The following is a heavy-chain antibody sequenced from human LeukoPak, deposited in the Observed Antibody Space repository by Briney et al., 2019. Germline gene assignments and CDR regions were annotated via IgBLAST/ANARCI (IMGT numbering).Heavy chain of an antibody. J-gene: IGHJ4*02. V-gene: IGHV1-18*01. CDR1: GYTFTSYG. D-gene: IGHD3-10*01. CDR2: ISAHNGNT. CDR3: ARGFTMVRGVLGGY. Sequence: ASVKVCCKASGYTFTSYGISWVRQAPGQGVEWMGWISAHNGNTNYAQKLQGRVTMTTDTSTSTAYMELRSLRSDDTAVYYCARGFTMVRGVLGGYWGQGTLVTVSS.